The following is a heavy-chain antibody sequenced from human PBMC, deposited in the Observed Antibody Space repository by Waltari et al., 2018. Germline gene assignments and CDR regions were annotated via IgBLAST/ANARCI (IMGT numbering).Heavy chain of an antibody. Sequence: QVQLQESGPGLVKPSETLSLTCTVSGGSISSYYWSWIRQPAGKGLEWIGRIYTSGSTNYNPSLKSRVTMSVATSKNQFSLKLSSVTAADTAVYYCARDKSITMVRGAPSWFDPWGQGTLFTVSS. CDR1: GGSISSYY. CDR2: IYTSGST. CDR3: ARDKSITMVRGAPSWFDP. J-gene: IGHJ5*02. V-gene: IGHV4-4*07. D-gene: IGHD3-10*01.